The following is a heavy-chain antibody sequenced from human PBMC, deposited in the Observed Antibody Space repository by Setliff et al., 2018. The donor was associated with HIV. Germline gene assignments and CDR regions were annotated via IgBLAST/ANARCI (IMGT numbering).Heavy chain of an antibody. CDR1: GGFVSRSSYY. J-gene: IGHJ4*02. Sequence: PSETLSLTCTVSGGFVSRSSYYWGWIRQPRGKRLEWIGTIYYNGDTQYNPSFKSRVIMSVDTSKNQFFLRLISVIAADTAVYYCVRMEATRPPRGLDYWGPGTLVTVSS. D-gene: IGHD6-6*01. CDR3: VRMEATRPPRGLDY. V-gene: IGHV4-39*01. CDR2: IYYNGDT.